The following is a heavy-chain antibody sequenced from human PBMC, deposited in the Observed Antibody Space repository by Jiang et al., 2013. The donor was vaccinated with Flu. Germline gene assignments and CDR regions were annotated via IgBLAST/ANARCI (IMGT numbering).Heavy chain of an antibody. CDR2: ISGSGGSA. D-gene: IGHD3-22*01. CDR3: ARKYDSSGYYDY. V-gene: IGHV3-23*04. Sequence: LVESGEAWYRPGGSLRLSCVASGFTLSRYAMSWVRQAPGKGLEWVSAISGSGGSAFYADSVKGRFTISRDNSKNTLYVQMNSLRAEDTAIYYCARKYDSSGYYDYWGQGTLVTVPS. J-gene: IGHJ4*02. CDR1: GFTLSRYA.